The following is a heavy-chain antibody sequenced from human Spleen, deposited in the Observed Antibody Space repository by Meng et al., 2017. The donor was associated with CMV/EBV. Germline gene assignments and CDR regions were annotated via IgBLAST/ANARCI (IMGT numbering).Heavy chain of an antibody. CDR3: ARAGAAVTTNFDF. D-gene: IGHD4-17*01. Sequence: ASGYNFAISGITWVRQAPGQGLEWVGWVGAENGETNYGQKFQGRVTVTADTFTKTAYMEMRSLRSDDSAIYYCARAGAAVTTNFDFWGQGTLVTVSS. V-gene: IGHV1-18*01. CDR2: VGAENGET. CDR1: GYNFAISG. J-gene: IGHJ4*02.